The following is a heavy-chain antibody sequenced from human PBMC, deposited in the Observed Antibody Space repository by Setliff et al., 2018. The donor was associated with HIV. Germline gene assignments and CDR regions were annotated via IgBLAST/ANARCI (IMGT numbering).Heavy chain of an antibody. CDR3: SRSLGSYFDSAGYLRYFDY. CDR2: IRSKVYGGTT. V-gene: IGHV3-49*03. J-gene: IGHJ4*02. Sequence: SLSCLTSGFTFGDYALSWFRQAPGKGLEWVAFIRSKVYGGTTEYAASVKGRFAILRDDSTSIAYLQMNSLKTEDTGVYYCSRSLGSYFDSAGYLRYFDYWGQGTQVTVSS. D-gene: IGHD3-10*01. CDR1: GFTFGDYA.